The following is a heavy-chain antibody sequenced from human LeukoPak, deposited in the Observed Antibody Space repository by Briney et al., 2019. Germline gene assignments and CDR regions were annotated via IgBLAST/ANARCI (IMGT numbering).Heavy chain of an antibody. CDR2: INPSGGST. V-gene: IGHV1-46*01. CDR1: GYTFTSYY. J-gene: IGHJ4*02. D-gene: IGHD1-26*01. Sequence: ASVKVSCKASGYTFTSYYMHWVRQAPGQGLGWMAIINPSGGSTSYAQKFQGRVTMTRDMSTSTVYMELSSLRSEDTAVYYCARLHSGSYWSKDWGQGTLVTVSS. CDR3: ARLHSGSYWSKD.